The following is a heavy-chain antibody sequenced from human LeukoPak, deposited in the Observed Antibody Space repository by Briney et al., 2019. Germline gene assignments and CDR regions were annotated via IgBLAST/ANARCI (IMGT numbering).Heavy chain of an antibody. D-gene: IGHD1-26*01. J-gene: IGHJ4*02. CDR3: ARDPEVGATYYSDY. CDR1: GFTFSSYG. V-gene: IGHV3-33*01. Sequence: GGSLRLSCAASGFTFSSYGMHWVRQAPGKGLEWVAVIWYDGSNKYYADSVKGRFTISRDNSKNTLYLQMNSLRAEDTAVYYCARDPEVGATYYSDYWGQGTLVTVSS. CDR2: IWYDGSNK.